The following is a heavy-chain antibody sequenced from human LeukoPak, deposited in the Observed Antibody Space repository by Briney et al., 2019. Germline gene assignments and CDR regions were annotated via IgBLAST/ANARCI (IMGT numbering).Heavy chain of an antibody. CDR2: IYHSGST. CDR3: ARGETTVTTWGFDY. V-gene: IGHV4-30-2*01. D-gene: IGHD4-17*01. J-gene: IGHJ4*02. CDR1: GGSISSGGYY. Sequence: SETLSLTCTVSGGSISSGGYYWSWIRQPPGKGLEWIGYIYHSGSTYYNPSLKSRVTISVDRSKNQFSLKLSSVTAADTAVYYCARGETTVTTWGFDYRGQGTLVTVSS.